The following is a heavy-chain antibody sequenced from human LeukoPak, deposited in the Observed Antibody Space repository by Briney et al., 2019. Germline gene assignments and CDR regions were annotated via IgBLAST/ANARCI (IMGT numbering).Heavy chain of an antibody. V-gene: IGHV1-18*01. D-gene: IGHD3-10*01. CDR2: ISAYNGNI. CDR3: AKDRRFDFDY. J-gene: IGHJ4*02. CDR1: GYTFSNYG. Sequence: AASVKVSCKASGYTFSNYGISWVRQAPGQGLEWMAWISAYNGNINYVQKFQGRFTMTTDKSASTAYLELRSLRADDTAVYYCAKDRRFDFDYWGRGTLVTVSS.